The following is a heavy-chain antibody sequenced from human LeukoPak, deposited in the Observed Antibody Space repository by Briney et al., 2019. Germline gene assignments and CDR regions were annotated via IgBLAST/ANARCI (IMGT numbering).Heavy chain of an antibody. CDR3: ARFEDTAMASANFDY. Sequence: GASVKVSCKASGYTFTSYGISWVRQAPGQGLEWMGWISAYNGNTNHAQKLQGRVTMTTDTSTSTAYMELRSLRSDDTAVYYCARFEDTAMASANFDYWGQGTLVTVSP. D-gene: IGHD5-18*01. CDR2: ISAYNGNT. J-gene: IGHJ4*02. V-gene: IGHV1-18*01. CDR1: GYTFTSYG.